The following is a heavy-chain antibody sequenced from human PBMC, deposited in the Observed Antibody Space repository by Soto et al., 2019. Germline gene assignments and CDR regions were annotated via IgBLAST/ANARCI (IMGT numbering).Heavy chain of an antibody. D-gene: IGHD6-13*01. Sequence: QVQLQESGPGLLKPSETLSLTCTVSGASVTLYQWSWIRQPAGKGLEWIGRISASGSADYSPSLMSRVTMSMDTSNNLFSLRLTSVTAADTAVYYCARSPYSTTFKVCFDPWGQGTLVTVSP. V-gene: IGHV4-4*07. J-gene: IGHJ5*02. CDR2: ISASGSA. CDR1: GASVTLYQ. CDR3: ARSPYSTTFKVCFDP.